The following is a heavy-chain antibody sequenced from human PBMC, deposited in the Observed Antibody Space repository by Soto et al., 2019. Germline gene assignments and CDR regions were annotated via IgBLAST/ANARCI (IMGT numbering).Heavy chain of an antibody. CDR1: GFTFSTSA. Sequence: EVQLLESGGALVQPGGSLRLSCAASGFTFSTSAMNWVRQAPGKGLEWVSTITSTGGTTYYADSVKGRFTISRDNSKPTVHLEMNNLRAEDTALYYGAKDRGGSGWWFDFWGQGNLVSVSS. CDR3: AKDRGGSGWWFDF. D-gene: IGHD6-19*01. V-gene: IGHV3-23*01. CDR2: ITSTGGTT. J-gene: IGHJ4*02.